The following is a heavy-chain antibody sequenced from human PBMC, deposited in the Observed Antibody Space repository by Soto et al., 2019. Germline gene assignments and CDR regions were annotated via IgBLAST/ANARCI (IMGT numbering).Heavy chain of an antibody. Sequence: GASVKVSCKASGYTFTSYCISWVRQAPGQGLEWMGWISAYNGNTNYAQKLQGRVTMTTDTSTSTAYMELRSLRSDDTAVYYCARDRSYHYDILTGYYTADAFDIWGQGTMVTVSS. CDR3: ARDRSYHYDILTGYYTADAFDI. D-gene: IGHD3-9*01. V-gene: IGHV1-18*01. CDR2: ISAYNGNT. J-gene: IGHJ3*02. CDR1: GYTFTSYC.